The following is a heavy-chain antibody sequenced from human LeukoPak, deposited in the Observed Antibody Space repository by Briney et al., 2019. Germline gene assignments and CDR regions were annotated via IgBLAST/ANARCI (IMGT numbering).Heavy chain of an antibody. D-gene: IGHD5-24*01. J-gene: IGHJ4*02. Sequence: PGGSLRLSCAASGFTFSSYAMSWVRQAPGKGLEWVSSISGSGGSTYYADSVRGRFTISRDNSKNTLYLQMNSLRAEDTAVYYCAKGRDPGPGRDYWGQGTLVTVSS. CDR3: AKGRDPGPGRDY. V-gene: IGHV3-23*01. CDR2: ISGSGGST. CDR1: GFTFSSYA.